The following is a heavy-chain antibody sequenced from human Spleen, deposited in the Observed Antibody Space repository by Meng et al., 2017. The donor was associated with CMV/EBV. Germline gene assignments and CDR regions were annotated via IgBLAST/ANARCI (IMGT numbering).Heavy chain of an antibody. Sequence: ASVKVSCKASGGTFSSYAISWVRQAPGQGLEWMGWINPNSGGTNYAQNFQGRVTMTRDTSISTAYMELSRLRSDDTAVYYCARGLGCSSASCNYYYGLDVWGQGTTVTVS. CDR3: ARGLGCSSASCNYYYGLDV. CDR2: INPNSGGT. V-gene: IGHV1-2*02. D-gene: IGHD2-2*01. J-gene: IGHJ6*02. CDR1: GGTFSSYA.